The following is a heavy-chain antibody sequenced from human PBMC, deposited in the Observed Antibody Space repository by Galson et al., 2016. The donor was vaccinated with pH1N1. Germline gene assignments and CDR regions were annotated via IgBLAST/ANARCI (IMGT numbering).Heavy chain of an antibody. CDR1: GYSVTRYY. CDR2: IDPSDGST. Sequence: SVKVSCKASGYSVTRYYMHWVRQAPGQGLEWMGIIDPSDGSTTYSPKFQGRITLTRDTSTNSVYMELSTLRPDDTAIYFCARRYYFDFWGQGTGVTVSS. D-gene: IGHD3-9*01. J-gene: IGHJ4*02. V-gene: IGHV1-46*01. CDR3: ARRYYFDF.